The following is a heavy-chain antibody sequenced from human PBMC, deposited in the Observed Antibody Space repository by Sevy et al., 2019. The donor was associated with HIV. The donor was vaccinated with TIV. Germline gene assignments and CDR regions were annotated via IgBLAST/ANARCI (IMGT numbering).Heavy chain of an antibody. J-gene: IGHJ4*02. CDR1: GFSLNNYW. CDR3: VRAIAAAGSF. CDR2: IKQDGSVK. V-gene: IGHV3-7*01. Sequence: GGSLRLSCAASGFSLNNYWMNWVRQAPGKGLEWVANIKQDGSVKYYVDSVKGRFTISRDNASNLLYLQMNSLRVEDTAVYYCVRAIAAAGSFWGQGTLVTVSS. D-gene: IGHD6-13*01.